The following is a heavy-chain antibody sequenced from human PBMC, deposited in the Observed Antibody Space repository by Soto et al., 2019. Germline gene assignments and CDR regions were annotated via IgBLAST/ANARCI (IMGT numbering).Heavy chain of an antibody. V-gene: IGHV1-3*01. CDR1: GYTFTSYA. Sequence: QVQLVQSGAEVKKPGASVKVSCKASGYTFTSYAMHWVRQAPGQRLEWMGWINAGNGNTKYSQKFQGRVTITRDTSAGKAYMELRGLKSKATAVYYCARVIGGLNYFDYWAREPWSPSPQ. D-gene: IGHD3-16*02. CDR2: INAGNGNT. CDR3: ARVIGGLNYFDY. J-gene: IGHJ4*02.